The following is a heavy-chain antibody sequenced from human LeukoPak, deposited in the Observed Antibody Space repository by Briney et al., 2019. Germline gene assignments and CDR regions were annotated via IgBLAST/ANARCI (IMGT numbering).Heavy chain of an antibody. CDR1: GYTFTGYY. CDR2: INPNSGGT. Sequence: ASVKVSCKASGYTFTGYYMHWVRQAPGQGLEWMGWINPNSGGTNYAQKFQGWVTMTRDTSISTAYMELSRLRSDDTAVYYCARDYYYGSGSYYNEGENWGQGTLVTVSS. CDR3: ARDYYYGSGSYYNEGEN. D-gene: IGHD3-10*01. V-gene: IGHV1-2*04. J-gene: IGHJ4*02.